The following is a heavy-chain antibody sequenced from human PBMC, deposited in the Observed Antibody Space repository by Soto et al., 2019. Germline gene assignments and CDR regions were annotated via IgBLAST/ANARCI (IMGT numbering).Heavy chain of an antibody. CDR1: GFSFSNAW. CDR3: TTGSVEGV. D-gene: IGHD2-15*01. Sequence: EVQLVESGGGLVQPGGSLRLSCAGSGFSFSNAWMNWVRQAPGKGLEWVGRIKRKIDGEATDYAAPVKGRFTVSRDDSKSARYLHMNSLKGDDTAVYYCTTGSVEGVWGQGTTVTVSS. J-gene: IGHJ6*02. CDR2: IKRKIDGEAT. V-gene: IGHV3-15*07.